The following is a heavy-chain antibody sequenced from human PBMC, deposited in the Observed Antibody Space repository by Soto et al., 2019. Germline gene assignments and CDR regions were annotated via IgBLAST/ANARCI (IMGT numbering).Heavy chain of an antibody. V-gene: IGHV3-7*01. CDR1: GFTFSSYW. CDR2: IKQDGSEK. J-gene: IGHJ3*02. Sequence: GGSLRLSCAASGFTFSSYWMSWVRQAPGKGLEWVANIKQDGSEKYYVDSVKGRFTISRDNAKNSLYLQMNSLRAEDTAVYYCAGALYYYDSSGYYFDAFDIWGQGTMVTVSS. CDR3: AGALYYYDSSGYYFDAFDI. D-gene: IGHD3-22*01.